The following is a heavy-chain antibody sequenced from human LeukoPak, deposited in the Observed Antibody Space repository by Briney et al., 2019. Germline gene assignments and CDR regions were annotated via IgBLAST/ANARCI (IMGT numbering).Heavy chain of an antibody. V-gene: IGHV3-15*01. D-gene: IGHD3-22*01. CDR1: GFTFTNAW. CDR2: IKTKTGGGTT. Sequence: GGSLRLSCAASGFTFTNAWMNWVRQAPGKGLEWVGRIKTKTGGGTTDYAAPVKGRFTISRDDSRNTLYVQMNSLKTEDTAVYYCTTSPFYYDSGDSYYYFDYWGQGTLVTVSS. CDR3: TTSPFYYDSGDSYYYFDY. J-gene: IGHJ4*02.